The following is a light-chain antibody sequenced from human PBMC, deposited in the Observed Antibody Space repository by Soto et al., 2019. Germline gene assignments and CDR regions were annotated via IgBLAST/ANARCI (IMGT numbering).Light chain of an antibody. CDR3: QQYNSYSWT. V-gene: IGKV3-15*01. CDR2: AAS. Sequence: EVVVTQSPATLSVSLGGRATLSCRASQSVRTNLAWYQQKPGQAPRLLIYAASTRATGIPARFSGSGSGTEFTLTITSLQSDDFATYYCQQYNSYSWTFGQGTKVEIK. J-gene: IGKJ1*01. CDR1: QSVRTN.